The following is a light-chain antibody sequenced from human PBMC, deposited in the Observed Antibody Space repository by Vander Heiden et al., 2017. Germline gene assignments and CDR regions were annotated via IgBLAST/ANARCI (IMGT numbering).Light chain of an antibody. CDR1: SSNIGSNT. V-gene: IGLV1-44*01. Sequence: QSALTQPPSASGTPGQRVPFSCSGSSSNIGSNTVNWYQQLPGTAPKLLIYSNNQRPSGVPDRFSGSKSGTSASLAISGLQSENEADYYCATWDDSLNGVVFGGGTKLTVL. CDR2: SNN. J-gene: IGLJ2*01. CDR3: ATWDDSLNGVV.